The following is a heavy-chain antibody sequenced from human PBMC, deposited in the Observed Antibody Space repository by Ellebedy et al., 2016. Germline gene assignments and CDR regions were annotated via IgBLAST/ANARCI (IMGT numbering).Heavy chain of an antibody. CDR1: GFTFSTYS. CDR3: ARESVTHHDY. V-gene: IGHV3-48*04. J-gene: IGHJ4*02. Sequence: GESLKISCAASGFTFSTYSMNWVRQAPGKGLEWVSYISSSSSTKYYADSVKGRFTISRDNAKNSLYLQLNSLRAEDTAVYYCARESVTHHDYWGQGTLVTVSS. D-gene: IGHD2-21*02. CDR2: ISSSSSTK.